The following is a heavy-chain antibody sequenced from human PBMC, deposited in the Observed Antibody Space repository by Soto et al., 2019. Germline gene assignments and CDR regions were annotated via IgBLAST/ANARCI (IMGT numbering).Heavy chain of an antibody. J-gene: IGHJ4*02. Sequence: KASETLSLTCTVSAGSIGNYYWSWIRQPPGKGLDWIGYVHYTGSTNYNPSLKSRVTISVGTSKNQFSLKLSSVTAADTAVYYCARDRPDSSGWFLFDYWGEGTMLTVYS. CDR3: ARDRPDSSGWFLFDY. CDR2: VHYTGST. D-gene: IGHD6-19*01. CDR1: AGSIGNYY. V-gene: IGHV4-59*01.